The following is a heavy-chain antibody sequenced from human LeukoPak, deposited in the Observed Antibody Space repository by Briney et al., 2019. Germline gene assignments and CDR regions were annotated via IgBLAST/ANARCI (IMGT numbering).Heavy chain of an antibody. V-gene: IGHV4-59*01. J-gene: IGHJ4*02. D-gene: IGHD5-18*01. CDR3: ARGGASYRPFVY. CDR1: GDSMSAYY. CDR2: ISYSGTP. Sequence: PSETLSLTCTVSGDSMSAYYWSWIGQPPGKRLEWIAFISYSGTPIYNPALKSRVHISVDTSKDQFSLKLSSVTAADTAVYYCARGGASYRPFVYWGQGTMVTVSS.